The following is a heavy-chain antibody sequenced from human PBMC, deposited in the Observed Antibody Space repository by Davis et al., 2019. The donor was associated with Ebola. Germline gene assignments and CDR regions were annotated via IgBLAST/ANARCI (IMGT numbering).Heavy chain of an antibody. CDR1: GYTFTNYY. V-gene: IGHV1-8*02. D-gene: IGHD4-23*01. CDR2: MNPKSGNT. Sequence: AASVKVSCKASGYTFTNYYMHWVRQAPGQGLEWMGWMNPKSGNTGYAQKFQARVSMTRNTSISTAYMELNSLRSEDTAVYYCARGSTPEDYWGQGTLVTVSS. J-gene: IGHJ4*02. CDR3: ARGSTPEDY.